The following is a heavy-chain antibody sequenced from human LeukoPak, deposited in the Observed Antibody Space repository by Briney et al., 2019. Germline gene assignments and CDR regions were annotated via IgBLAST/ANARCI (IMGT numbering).Heavy chain of an antibody. Sequence: SETLSLTCTVSGGSISSSSYYWGWIRQPPGKGLEWIGSIYYSGSTYYNPPLKSRVTISVDTSKNQFSLKLSSVTAADTAVYYCARDQSSGSYYHDAFDIWGQGTMVTVSS. CDR3: ARDQSSGSYYHDAFDI. CDR1: GGSISSSSYY. J-gene: IGHJ3*02. CDR2: IYYSGST. D-gene: IGHD1-26*01. V-gene: IGHV4-39*02.